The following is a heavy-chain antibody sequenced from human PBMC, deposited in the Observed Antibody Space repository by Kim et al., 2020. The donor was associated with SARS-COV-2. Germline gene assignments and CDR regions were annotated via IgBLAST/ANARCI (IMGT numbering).Heavy chain of an antibody. CDR1: GDSVSSNSAA. CDR2: TYYRSKWYN. D-gene: IGHD3-3*01. V-gene: IGHV6-1*01. J-gene: IGHJ6*02. Sequence: SQTLSLTCAISGDSVSSNSAAWNWIRQSPSRGLEWLGRTYYRSKWYNDYAVSVKSRITINPDTSKNQFSLQLNSVTPEDTAVYYCARDREPYDFWSGPTGGYYYYYGMDVWGQGTTVTVSS. CDR3: ARDREPYDFWSGPTGGYYYYYGMDV.